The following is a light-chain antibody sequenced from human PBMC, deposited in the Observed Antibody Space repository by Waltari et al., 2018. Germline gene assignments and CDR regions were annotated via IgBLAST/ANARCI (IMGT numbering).Light chain of an antibody. CDR2: TNN. J-gene: IGLJ1*01. V-gene: IGLV1-44*01. CDR1: SSNLGSNY. Sequence: QSVLTQPPSASGTPGQRVNISCSGSSSNLGSNYVYWYQQFPGTAPKLLIYTNNQRSSGVPDRFSGSKSGTSASLAISGLQSEDEADYYCAAWDDSLNGQVFGTGTKVTVL. CDR3: AAWDDSLNGQV.